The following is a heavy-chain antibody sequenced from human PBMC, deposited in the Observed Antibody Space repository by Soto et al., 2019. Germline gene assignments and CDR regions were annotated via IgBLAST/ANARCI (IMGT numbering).Heavy chain of an antibody. Sequence: GGSLRLSCAASGFTFSSYGMHWVRQAPGKGLGRVAVIWYDGSNKYYADSVNGRFTISRDNSKNTLYLQMNSLSAEDTAVYSCARSTPTVTESGLDYWGQGTLVTVSS. J-gene: IGHJ4*02. CDR1: GFTFSSYG. CDR2: IWYDGSNK. V-gene: IGHV3-33*01. CDR3: ARSTPTVTESGLDY. D-gene: IGHD4-17*01.